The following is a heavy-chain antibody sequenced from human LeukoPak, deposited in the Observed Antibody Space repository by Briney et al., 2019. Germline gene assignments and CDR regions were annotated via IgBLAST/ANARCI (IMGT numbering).Heavy chain of an antibody. Sequence: GGSLRLSCAASGFTFSGYAMSWVRQAPGKGLEWVSAISGSGGSTYYADSVKGRFTISRDNSKNTLYLQMNSLRAEDTAVYYCAKDRSITMIVVVKVSFDYWGQGTLVTVSS. V-gene: IGHV3-23*01. J-gene: IGHJ4*02. CDR1: GFTFSGYA. D-gene: IGHD3-22*01. CDR2: ISGSGGST. CDR3: AKDRSITMIVVVKVSFDY.